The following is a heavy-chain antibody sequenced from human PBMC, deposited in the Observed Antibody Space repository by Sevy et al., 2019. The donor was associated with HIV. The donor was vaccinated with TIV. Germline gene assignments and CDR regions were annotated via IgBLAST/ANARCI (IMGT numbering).Heavy chain of an antibody. CDR1: GFSFDRYG. CDR3: AIGREYSSGSFDY. V-gene: IGHV3-33*01. CDR2: ILYEGINK. D-gene: IGHD3-10*01. Sequence: GGSLRLSCAASGFSFDRYGMHWVRQAPGKGLEWVAVILYEGINKDYGDSVRGRFTISRDNSKNTLYLQMNSLRVDDTAVDYCAIGREYSSGSFDYWGPGTLVTVSS. J-gene: IGHJ4*02.